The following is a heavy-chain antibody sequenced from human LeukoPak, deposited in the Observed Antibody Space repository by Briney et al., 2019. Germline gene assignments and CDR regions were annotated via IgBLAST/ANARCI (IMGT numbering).Heavy chain of an antibody. CDR2: ISGSGGST. D-gene: IGHD1-1*01. J-gene: IGHJ6*02. V-gene: IGHV3-23*01. Sequence: GGSLRLSCAASGFTFSSYGMTWVRQAPGKGLEWGSAISGSGGSTYHADSVKGRFTISRDNFKNTVYLQMNSLRAEDTAVYYCAKGMQPNDYYYYGLDVWGQGTTVTVSS. CDR1: GFTFSSYG. CDR3: AKGMQPNDYYYYGLDV.